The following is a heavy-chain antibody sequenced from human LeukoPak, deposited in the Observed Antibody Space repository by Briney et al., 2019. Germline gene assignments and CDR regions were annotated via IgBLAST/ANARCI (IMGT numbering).Heavy chain of an antibody. CDR2: IYYSGST. D-gene: IGHD1-26*01. CDR3: ARGMSGALGDAFDI. CDR1: GGSISSYY. V-gene: IGHV4-59*08. Sequence: PSETLSLTCTVSGGSISSYYWSWIRQPPGKGLEWIGYIYYSGSTNYNPSLKSRVTISVDTSKNQFSLKLSSVTAADTAVYYCARGMSGALGDAFDIWGQGTMVTVPS. J-gene: IGHJ3*02.